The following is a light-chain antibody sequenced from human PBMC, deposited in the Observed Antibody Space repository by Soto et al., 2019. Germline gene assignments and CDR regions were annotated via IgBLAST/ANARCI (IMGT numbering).Light chain of an antibody. V-gene: IGLV1-47*01. CDR3: ATWDDSLSSVV. CDR1: SSNIGSNY. J-gene: IGLJ2*01. CDR2: SNN. Sequence: QSVLTQSPSASGTPGQRVTISCSGSSSNIGSNYVYWYQQFPGTAPKLLISSNNQRPSRVPDRFSGSKSGTSASLAISGLRSEDEADYYCATWDDSLSSVVFGGGTKLTVL.